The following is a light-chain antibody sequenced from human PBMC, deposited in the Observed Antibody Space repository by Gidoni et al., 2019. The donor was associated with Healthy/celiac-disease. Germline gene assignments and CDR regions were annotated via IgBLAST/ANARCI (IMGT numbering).Light chain of an antibody. CDR1: NSESKS. Sequence: SYVLSQPPSASVAPGQTARITRGGNNSESKSEDWYQHKPGQAPVLVVYDDSDRPSGIPERFSGSNSGNTATLTISRVEAGDEADYYCQVWDSSSDHPNVVFGGGTKLTVL. V-gene: IGLV3-21*02. CDR3: QVWDSSSDHPNVV. J-gene: IGLJ2*01. CDR2: DDS.